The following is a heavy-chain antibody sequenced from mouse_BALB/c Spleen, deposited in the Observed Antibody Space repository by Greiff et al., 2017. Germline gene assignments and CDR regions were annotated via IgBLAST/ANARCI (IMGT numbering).Heavy chain of an antibody. CDR3: ARVLLRGYFDY. D-gene: IGHD1-1*01. Sequence: EVHLVESGGGLVKPGGSLKLSCAASGFAFSSYDMSWVRQTPEKRLEWVAYISSGGGSTYYPDTVKGRFTISRDNAKNTLYLQMSSLKSEDTAMYYCARVLLRGYFDYWGQGTTLTVSA. CDR1: GFAFSSYD. CDR2: ISSGGGST. V-gene: IGHV5-12-1*01. J-gene: IGHJ2*01.